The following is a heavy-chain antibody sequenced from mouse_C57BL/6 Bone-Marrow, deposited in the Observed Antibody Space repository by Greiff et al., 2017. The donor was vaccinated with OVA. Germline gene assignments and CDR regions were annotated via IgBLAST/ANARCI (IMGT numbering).Heavy chain of an antibody. Sequence: VQLQQPGAELVRPGTSVKLSCKASGYTFTSYWMHWVKQRPGQGLEWIGVIEPSDSYTNYNQKFKGKATLTVDTSSSTAYMQLSSLTSEDSAVYYCARPGTGAMDYWGQGTSVTVSS. J-gene: IGHJ4*01. CDR3: ARPGTGAMDY. V-gene: IGHV1-59*01. CDR2: IEPSDSYT. D-gene: IGHD4-1*01. CDR1: GYTFTSYW.